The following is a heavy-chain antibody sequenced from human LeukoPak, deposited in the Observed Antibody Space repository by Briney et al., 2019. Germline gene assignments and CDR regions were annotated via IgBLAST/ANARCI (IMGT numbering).Heavy chain of an antibody. J-gene: IGHJ4*02. CDR1: GFTFRTYW. V-gene: IGHV3-21*01. D-gene: IGHD3-16*01. CDR3: ARTALFGGRLTTPGLDY. CDR2: ISSSSSYI. Sequence: GGSLRLSCAASGFTFRTYWMNWFRQAPGKGLEWVSSISSSSSYIYYADSVKGRFTISRDNAKNSLYLQMNSLRAEDTAVYYCARTALFGGRLTTPGLDYWGQGTLVTVSS.